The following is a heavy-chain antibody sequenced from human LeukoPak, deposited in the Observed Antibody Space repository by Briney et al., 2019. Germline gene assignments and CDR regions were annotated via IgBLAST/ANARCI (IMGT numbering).Heavy chain of an antibody. Sequence: AETLSLTCAVYGGSFSGYYWSWIRQPPGKGLEWIGEINHSGSTNYNPSLKSRVTISVDTSKNQFSLKLSSVTAADTAVYYCARGYDYSDYWGQGTLVTVSS. D-gene: IGHD2-8*01. CDR1: GGSFSGYY. J-gene: IGHJ4*02. V-gene: IGHV4-34*01. CDR3: ARGYDYSDY. CDR2: INHSGST.